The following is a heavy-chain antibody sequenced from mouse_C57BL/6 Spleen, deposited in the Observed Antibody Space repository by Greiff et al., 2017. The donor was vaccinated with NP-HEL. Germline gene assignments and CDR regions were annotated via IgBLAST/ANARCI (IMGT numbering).Heavy chain of an antibody. V-gene: IGHV1-77*01. Sequence: QVQLKQSGAELVKPGASVKISCKASGYTFTDYYINWVKQRPGQGLEWIGKIGPGSGSTYYNEKFKGKATLTADKSSSTAYMQLSSLTSEDSAVYFCASPPYDYDGDYYAMDYWGQGTSVTVSS. D-gene: IGHD2-4*01. CDR2: IGPGSGST. J-gene: IGHJ4*01. CDR3: ASPPYDYDGDYYAMDY. CDR1: GYTFTDYY.